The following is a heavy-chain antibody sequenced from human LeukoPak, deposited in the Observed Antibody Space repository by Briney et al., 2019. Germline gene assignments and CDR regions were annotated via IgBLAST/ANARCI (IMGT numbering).Heavy chain of an antibody. CDR1: EFTFSSHA. D-gene: IGHD5-18*01. V-gene: IGHV3-23*01. Sequence: GGSLGLSCVASEFTFSSHAMNWVRQAPGKGLEWVSSISGGGESTYYADSVKGRFTVSRDNSKNTLYLQMNSLRAEDTAVYYCAKDGGYSYGVFDYWGQGTLVTVSS. CDR3: AKDGGYSYGVFDY. CDR2: ISGGGEST. J-gene: IGHJ4*02.